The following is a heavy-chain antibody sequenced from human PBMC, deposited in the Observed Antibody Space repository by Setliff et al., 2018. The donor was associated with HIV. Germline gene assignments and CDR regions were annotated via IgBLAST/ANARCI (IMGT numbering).Heavy chain of an antibody. D-gene: IGHD2-15*01. Sequence: GGSLRLSCVASGFIFSSYEMNWVRQAPGKGLEWVANIHKDGSEKYYVDSVKGRFTISRDNAKDSLYLQMNNLRAEDTAVYYCARDATRGGDMDVWGKGITVTVSS. CDR3: ARDATRGGDMDV. V-gene: IGHV3-7*01. CDR2: IHKDGSEK. CDR1: GFIFSSYE. J-gene: IGHJ6*03.